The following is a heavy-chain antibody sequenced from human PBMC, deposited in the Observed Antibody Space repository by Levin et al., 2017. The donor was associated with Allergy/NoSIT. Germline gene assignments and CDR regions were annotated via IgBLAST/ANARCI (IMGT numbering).Heavy chain of an antibody. CDR1: GDTFSNYA. V-gene: IGHV1-69*13. D-gene: IGHD5-24*01. CDR2: IIPLFGTA. CDR3: ATWGGRWLQLEMGYYFDY. Sequence: SVKVSCKASGDTFSNYAISWVRQAPGQGLEWMGGIIPLFGTANYAQKFQGRVTITADYSTSTAYMELSSLRSEDTAVYYCATWGGRWLQLEMGYYFDYWGQGTLVTVSS. J-gene: IGHJ4*02.